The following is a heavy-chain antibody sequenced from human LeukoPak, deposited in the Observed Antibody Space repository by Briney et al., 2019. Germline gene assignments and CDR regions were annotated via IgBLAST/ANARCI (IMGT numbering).Heavy chain of an antibody. CDR3: ARAPPDRYCSSTSCSRGGFAS. D-gene: IGHD2-2*01. CDR2: ISYDGSNK. Sequence: GGSLRLSCAASGFTFSSYAMHWVRQAPGKGLEWVAVISYDGSNKYYADSVKGRFTISRDNSKNTLYLQMNSLRAEDTAVYYCARAPPDRYCSSTSCSRGGFASWGQGPLVTVSS. J-gene: IGHJ4*02. V-gene: IGHV3-30*04. CDR1: GFTFSSYA.